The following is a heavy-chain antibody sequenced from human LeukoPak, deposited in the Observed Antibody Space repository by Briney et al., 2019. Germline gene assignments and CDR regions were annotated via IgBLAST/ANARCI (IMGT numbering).Heavy chain of an antibody. Sequence: GGSLRLSCAASGITFSSYSMNWVRQAPGKGLEWVSCISSSSSYIYYADSVKGRFTISRDNAKNSLYLQMNSLRAEDTAVYYCARVPGYHDSSGYYEGWGQGTLVTVSS. V-gene: IGHV3-21*01. CDR3: ARVPGYHDSSGYYEG. CDR1: GITFSSYS. D-gene: IGHD3-22*01. CDR2: ISSSSSYI. J-gene: IGHJ4*02.